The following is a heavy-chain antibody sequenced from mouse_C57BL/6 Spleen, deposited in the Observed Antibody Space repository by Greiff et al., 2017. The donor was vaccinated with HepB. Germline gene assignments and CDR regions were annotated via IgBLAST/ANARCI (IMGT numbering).Heavy chain of an antibody. D-gene: IGHD1-1*01. V-gene: IGHV5-17*01. J-gene: IGHJ3*01. CDR1: GFTFSDYG. CDR3: ARGDYYGSSWGFAY. CDR2: ISSGSSTI. Sequence: EVQVVESGGGLVKPGGSLKLSCAASGFTFSDYGMHWVRQAPEKGLEWVAYISSGSSTIYYADTVKGRFTISRDNAKNTLCLQMTSLRSEDTAMYYCARGDYYGSSWGFAYWGQGTLVTVSA.